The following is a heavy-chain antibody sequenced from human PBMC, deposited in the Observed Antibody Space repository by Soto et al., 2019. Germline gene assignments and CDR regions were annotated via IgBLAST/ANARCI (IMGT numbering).Heavy chain of an antibody. D-gene: IGHD5-12*01. CDR3: AREDSGYTYNWFDP. V-gene: IGHV3-21*01. CDR2: ISSSSSYI. Sequence: EVQLVESGGGLVKPGGSLRLSCAASGFTFSSYSMNWVRQAPGKGLEWVSSISSSSSYIYYADSVKGRFTISRDNAKNSLYLQMNSPRAEDTAVYYCAREDSGYTYNWFDPWGQGTLVTVSS. CDR1: GFTFSSYS. J-gene: IGHJ5*02.